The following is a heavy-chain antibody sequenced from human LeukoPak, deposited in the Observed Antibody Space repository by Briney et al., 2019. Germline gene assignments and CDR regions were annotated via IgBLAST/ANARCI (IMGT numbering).Heavy chain of an antibody. D-gene: IGHD2-2*01. Sequence: GGSLRLSCAASGFTFSSYAMSWVRQAPGKGLEWVSAIGGGGVSTFYAESVKGRFTISRDNSKNTLYLQMNSLRAEDTAVYYCAKGGCSSTTCYLANPWGQGTLVTVSS. CDR2: IGGGGVST. CDR1: GFTFSSYA. J-gene: IGHJ5*02. CDR3: AKGGCSSTTCYLANP. V-gene: IGHV3-23*01.